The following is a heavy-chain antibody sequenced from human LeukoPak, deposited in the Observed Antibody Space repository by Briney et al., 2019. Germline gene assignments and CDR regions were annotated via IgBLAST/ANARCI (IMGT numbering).Heavy chain of an antibody. D-gene: IGHD2-15*01. Sequence: SETLSLTCTVSGGSISSYYWSWIRQPPGKGLEWIGYIYYSGSTNYNPSLKSRVTISVDTSKNQFSLKLSSVTAADTAVYYCARFVDGLYYFDYRGQGTLVTVSS. J-gene: IGHJ4*02. CDR3: ARFVDGLYYFDY. CDR1: GGSISSYY. CDR2: IYYSGST. V-gene: IGHV4-59*08.